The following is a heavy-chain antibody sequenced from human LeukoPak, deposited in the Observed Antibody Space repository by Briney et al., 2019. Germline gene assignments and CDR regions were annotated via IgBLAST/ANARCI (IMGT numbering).Heavy chain of an antibody. D-gene: IGHD1-26*01. CDR2: IKDDGSEQ. V-gene: IGHV3-7*01. Sequence: GGSLRLSCAASGFTFRNFWMSWVRQAPGKRLEWVANIKDDGSEQYYVDAMKGRFTISRDNAKNSLYLHMNSLRVEDTAVYYCVKGDSEWGQGTLVTVSS. J-gene: IGHJ4*02. CDR1: GFTFRNFW. CDR3: VKGDSE.